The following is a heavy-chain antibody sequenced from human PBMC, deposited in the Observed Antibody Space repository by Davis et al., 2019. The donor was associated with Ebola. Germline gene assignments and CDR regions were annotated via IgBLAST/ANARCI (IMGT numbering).Heavy chain of an antibody. Sequence: PGGSLRLSCRGSGYSFTSYWTSWVRQMPGKGLEWMGRIDPSDSYTNYSPSFQGHVTISADKSISTAYLQWSSLKASDTAMYYCARREGWFDPWGQGTLVTVSS. V-gene: IGHV5-10-1*01. CDR3: ARREGWFDP. J-gene: IGHJ5*02. CDR2: IDPSDSYT. CDR1: GYSFTSYW.